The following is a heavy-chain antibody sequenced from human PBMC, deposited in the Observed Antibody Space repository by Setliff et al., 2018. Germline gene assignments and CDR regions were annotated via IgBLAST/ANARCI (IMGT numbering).Heavy chain of an antibody. D-gene: IGHD5-18*01. CDR2: IVPVFGTR. CDR1: GGTFNTYA. J-gene: IGHJ4*02. V-gene: IGHV1-69*13. CDR3: ARNIGMGQRDYFDY. Sequence: SVKVSCKASGGTFNTYAINWVRQAPGQGLAWMGGIVPVFGTRNYAQKFQGRVTFSADDSANTAYMELTSLTSEDTAVYYCARNIGMGQRDYFDYWGQGPVVTVSS.